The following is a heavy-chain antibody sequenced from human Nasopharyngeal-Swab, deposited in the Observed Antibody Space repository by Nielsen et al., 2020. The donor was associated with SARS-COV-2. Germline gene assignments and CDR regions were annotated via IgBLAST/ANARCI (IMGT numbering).Heavy chain of an antibody. CDR2: ISAYNGNT. J-gene: IGHJ4*02. V-gene: IGHV1-18*04. CDR1: GYTFTNYF. Sequence: ASVKVSCKASGYTFTNYFMHWVRQAPGQGLEWMGWISAYNGNTNYAQKLQGRVTMTTDTSTSTAYMELRSLRSDDTAVYYCARDCPYCSGGSCYCGGIEFDYWGQGTLVTVSS. CDR3: ARDCPYCSGGSCYCGGIEFDY. D-gene: IGHD2-15*01.